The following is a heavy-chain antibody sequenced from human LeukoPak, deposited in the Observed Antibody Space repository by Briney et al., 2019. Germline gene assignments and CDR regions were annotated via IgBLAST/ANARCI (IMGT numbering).Heavy chain of an antibody. CDR3: ATSRGVLTPFDY. CDR2: INYSGST. Sequence: PSETLSLTCTVSGGSIRSYYWSWIRQSPGKGLEWIGYINYSGSTNYNPSLKSRVTISVDTSKNQFSLKLSSVAAADTAVYYCATSRGVLTPFDYWGQGTLVTVSS. J-gene: IGHJ4*02. V-gene: IGHV4-59*08. CDR1: GGSIRSYY. D-gene: IGHD3-10*01.